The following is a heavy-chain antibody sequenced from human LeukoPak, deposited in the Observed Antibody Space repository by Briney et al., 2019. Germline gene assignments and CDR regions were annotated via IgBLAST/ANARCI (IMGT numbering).Heavy chain of an antibody. J-gene: IGHJ4*02. CDR1: GFTFSIYA. CDR3: ASRKEYSTSSVFY. V-gene: IGHV3-23*01. D-gene: IGHD6-6*01. CDR2: ISGSGGTA. Sequence: PGGSLRLSCAASGFTFSIYAMSWVRQAPGKGLEWVSAISGSGGTAYYADSVKGRFTISRDNSKNTVSLRLSSLRAEDSAIYYCASRKEYSTSSVFYWGQGTLVTVSS.